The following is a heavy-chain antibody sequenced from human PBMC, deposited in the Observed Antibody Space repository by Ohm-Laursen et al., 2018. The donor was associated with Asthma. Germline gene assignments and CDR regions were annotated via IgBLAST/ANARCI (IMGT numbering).Heavy chain of an antibody. CDR2: IPPVGGAP. CDR3: ATEAWWRCDY. CDR1: GDTFNIFGNSW. D-gene: IGHD2-15*01. J-gene: IGHJ4*02. Sequence: LSLTCAASGDTFNIFGNSWMAWVRQAPGKGLEWLAKIPPVGGAPVYVDSVKGRFTISRDNAKSSLYLQLNSLRAEDTAIYYCATEAWWRCDYWGQGSLVTVSS. V-gene: IGHV3-7*02.